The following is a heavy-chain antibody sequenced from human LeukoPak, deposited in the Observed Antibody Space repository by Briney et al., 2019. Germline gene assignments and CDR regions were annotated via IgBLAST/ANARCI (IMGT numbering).Heavy chain of an antibody. V-gene: IGHV3-23*01. CDR2: ISGSGEST. CDR1: GFTFSSYS. D-gene: IGHD4-17*01. J-gene: IGHJ5*02. CDR3: YGDPTLSFDP. Sequence: PGGSLRLSCAASGFTFSSYSMNWVRQAPGKGLEWVSRISGSGESTYYADSVKGRFTISRDNSKNTLYLQMSSLRAEDTAVYYSYGDPTLSFDPWGQGTLVTVSS.